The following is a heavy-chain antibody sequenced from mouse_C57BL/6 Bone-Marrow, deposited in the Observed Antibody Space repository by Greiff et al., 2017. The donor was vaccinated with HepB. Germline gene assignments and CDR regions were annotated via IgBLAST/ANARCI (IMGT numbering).Heavy chain of an antibody. J-gene: IGHJ1*03. D-gene: IGHD1-1*01. CDR2: ISGGGGNT. CDR3: ARHNYYGSSYNWYFDV. V-gene: IGHV5-9*01. Sequence: EVKLMESGGGLVKPGGSLKLSCAASGFTFSSYTMSWVRQTPEKRLEWVATISGGGGNTYYPDSVKGRFTISRDNAKNTLYLQMSSLRSEDTALYYCARHNYYGSSYNWYFDVWGTGTTVTVSS. CDR1: GFTFSSYT.